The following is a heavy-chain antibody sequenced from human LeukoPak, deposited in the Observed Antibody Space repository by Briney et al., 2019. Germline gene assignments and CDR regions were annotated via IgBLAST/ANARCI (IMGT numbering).Heavy chain of an antibody. J-gene: IGHJ5*02. D-gene: IGHD5-12*01. CDR3: ARDGSGYDDGDFGWFDP. CDR2: IYYSGST. Sequence: SETLSLTCTVSGGSISSYYWSWIRQPPGKGLEWIGYIYYSGSTNYNPSLKSRVTISVDRSKNQFSLKLSSVTAADTAVYYCARDGSGYDDGDFGWFDPWGQGTLVTVSS. V-gene: IGHV4-59*01. CDR1: GGSISSYY.